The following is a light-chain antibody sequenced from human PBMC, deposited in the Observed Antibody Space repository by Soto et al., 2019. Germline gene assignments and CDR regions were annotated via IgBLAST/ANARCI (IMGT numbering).Light chain of an antibody. Sequence: QSALTQPASVSGSPGQSITNSCTGTSSDVGGYSYVSWYQHHPGKAPKLLIYEVSNRPSGISNRFSGSKSGNTASLTISGLQAEDDADYYCSSYTSSTTLNYVFGTGTKGTVL. J-gene: IGLJ1*01. V-gene: IGLV2-14*01. CDR3: SSYTSSTTLNYV. CDR2: EVS. CDR1: SSDVGGYSY.